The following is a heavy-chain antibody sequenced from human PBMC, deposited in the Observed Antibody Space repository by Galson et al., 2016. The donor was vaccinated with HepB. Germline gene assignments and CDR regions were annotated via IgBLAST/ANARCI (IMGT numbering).Heavy chain of an antibody. CDR3: ARVVSNLGHYFDC. D-gene: IGHD7-27*01. J-gene: IGHJ4*02. Sequence: QSGAEVKRPGESLKISCKGPGDSFTSYWLGWVRQMPGKGLEYMGIIYPADSITRYSPSFQGQVTISADTSISTAYLQWSSLKASDNAIYYCARVVSNLGHYFDCWGQGTLVTVSS. CDR2: IYPADSIT. V-gene: IGHV5-51*01. CDR1: GDSFTSYW.